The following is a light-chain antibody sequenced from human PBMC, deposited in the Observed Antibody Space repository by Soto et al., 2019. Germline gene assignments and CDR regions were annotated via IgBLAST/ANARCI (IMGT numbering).Light chain of an antibody. J-gene: IGKJ1*01. V-gene: IGKV1-39*01. Sequence: DSQMTQSPSSLSASVGDRVTITCRASQSLGIFLNWYQQKPGKAPKLLIFAASSLQSGVPSRFSGSESGTEFTLTISSLQPEDFATYYCQQSYSTPQTFGQGTKVDIK. CDR1: QSLGIF. CDR3: QQSYSTPQT. CDR2: AAS.